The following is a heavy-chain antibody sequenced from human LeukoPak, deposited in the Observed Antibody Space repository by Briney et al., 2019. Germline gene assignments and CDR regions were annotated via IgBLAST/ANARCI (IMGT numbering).Heavy chain of an antibody. D-gene: IGHD6-19*01. CDR1: GGSISSYY. V-gene: IGHV4-59*08. CDR2: IYYSWST. J-gene: IGHJ6*02. Sequence: SETLSLTCTVSGGSISSYYWSWIRQPPGKGLEWIGYIYYSWSTNYNPSLKRRVTISVDTSKNQFSLKLSSVTAADTAVYYCARLGGIAVAGTVGNYYYYGMDVWGQGTTVTVSS. CDR3: ARLGGIAVAGTVGNYYYYGMDV.